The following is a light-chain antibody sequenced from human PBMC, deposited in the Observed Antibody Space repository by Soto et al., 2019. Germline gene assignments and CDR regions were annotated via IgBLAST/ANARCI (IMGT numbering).Light chain of an antibody. CDR3: QQYGSSPRT. J-gene: IGKJ1*01. V-gene: IGKV3-20*01. CDR2: GGS. Sequence: DIVMTQSPLSLPVTPGEPASISCRSSQSLLHSNGYNYLAWFQQRSGQAPRLLIYGGSSRATGIPDRFSASGSGTDFTLTISRLEPEDFGVYYCQQYGSSPRTFGQGTKVDIK. CDR1: QSLLHSNGYNY.